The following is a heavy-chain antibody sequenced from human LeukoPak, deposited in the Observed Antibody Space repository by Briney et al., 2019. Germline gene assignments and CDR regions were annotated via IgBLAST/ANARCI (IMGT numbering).Heavy chain of an antibody. CDR1: GGSISSYY. Sequence: SETLSLTCTVSGGSISSYYWNWIRQPAGKGLEWIGHIYTSGSTNYNSSLKSRVTMSVDTSKNQFSVKLNSVIAADTATYYCARGVYLGNGYYFDYWGQGTLVTVSS. V-gene: IGHV4-4*07. J-gene: IGHJ4*02. CDR3: ARGVYLGNGYYFDY. CDR2: IYTSGST. D-gene: IGHD2-8*01.